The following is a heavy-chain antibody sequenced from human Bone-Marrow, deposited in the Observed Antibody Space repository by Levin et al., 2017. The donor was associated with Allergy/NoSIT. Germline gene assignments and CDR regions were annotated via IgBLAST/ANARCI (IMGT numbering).Heavy chain of an antibody. CDR1: GYSFTSYY. CDR2: INPRGGST. V-gene: IGHV1-46*01. Sequence: GASVKVSCKASGYSFTSYYLHWVRQAPGQGLEWMAMINPRGGSTTYAQRFQGRVTMTRDTSTSTVYMELSSLRSEDTAVYYCARDLSGGLPDAFDIGGQGTIVSVSS. D-gene: IGHD1-1*01. CDR3: ARDLSGGLPDAFDI. J-gene: IGHJ3*02.